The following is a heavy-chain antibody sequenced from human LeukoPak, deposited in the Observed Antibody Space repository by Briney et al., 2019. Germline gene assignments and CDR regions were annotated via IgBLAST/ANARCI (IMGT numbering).Heavy chain of an antibody. V-gene: IGHV4-59*01. Sequence: SQTLSLTCTVSGGSISSYYWSWIRQPPGKGLEWIGYIYYSGSTNYNPSLKSRVTISVDTSKNQFSLKLSSVTAADTAVYYCARSSGWYLDYWGQGTLVTVSS. J-gene: IGHJ4*02. CDR1: GGSISSYY. CDR3: ARSSGWYLDY. D-gene: IGHD6-19*01. CDR2: IYYSGST.